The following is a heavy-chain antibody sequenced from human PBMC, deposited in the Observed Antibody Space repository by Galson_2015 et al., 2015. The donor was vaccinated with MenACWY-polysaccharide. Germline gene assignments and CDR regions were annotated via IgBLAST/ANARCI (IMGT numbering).Heavy chain of an antibody. CDR3: MREGWNYVQGNWCDP. V-gene: IGHV4-39*07. CDR2: ISHSGST. D-gene: IGHD1-7*01. CDR1: SDSISSRSYY. Sequence: SETLSLTCPVSSDSISSRSYYWGWIRQPPGKGLEWIGSISHSGSTYYNPSFKSRVTISVDTSKNQLSLKLSSVTAADTAVYYCMREGWNYVQGNWCDPWGQGTLVTVSS. J-gene: IGHJ5*02.